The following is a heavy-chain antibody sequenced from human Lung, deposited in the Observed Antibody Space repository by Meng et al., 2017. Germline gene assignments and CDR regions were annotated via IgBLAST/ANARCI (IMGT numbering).Heavy chain of an antibody. CDR3: ARGYYSDSH. CDR2: IQHSGST. Sequence: QVQLQESGPGLVKPSGTLSLTCAVSGASIDTDNWWTWVRQSPGKGLEWIWEIQHSGSTNYNPSLKSRVILSVDKSKNQFSLKVNSVTAADTAVYYCARGYYSDSHWGQGTLVTVSS. V-gene: IGHV4-4*02. D-gene: IGHD3-22*01. J-gene: IGHJ4*02. CDR1: GASIDTDNW.